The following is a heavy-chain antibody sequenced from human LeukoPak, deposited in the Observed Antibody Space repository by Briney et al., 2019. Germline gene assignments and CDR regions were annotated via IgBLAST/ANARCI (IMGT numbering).Heavy chain of an antibody. CDR1: GGSLSGYY. D-gene: IGHD4-17*01. V-gene: IGHV4-59*01. Sequence: SETLSLTCAVSGGSLSGYYWTWIRRPPGKGLEWIGYIYYSGSTNYNPSLKSRVTISVDTSKNQFSLKLSSVTAADTAVYYCARSTVTTEFGAFDIWGQGTMVTVSS. CDR2: IYYSGST. J-gene: IGHJ3*02. CDR3: ARSTVTTEFGAFDI.